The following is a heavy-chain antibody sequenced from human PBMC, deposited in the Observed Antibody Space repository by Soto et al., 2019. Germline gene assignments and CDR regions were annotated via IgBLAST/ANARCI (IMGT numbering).Heavy chain of an antibody. J-gene: IGHJ4*02. V-gene: IGHV3-30-3*01. Sequence: QVQLVESGGGVVQPGRSLRLSCAASGFTFSSYAMRWVRQAPGKGLEWVAVMSSDGFNKYSADSVKGRFTISRDNYKNTLYLHLDSLRGEDSAVYYCARGPHDYSTYYFDYWGQGTLVTVSS. CDR3: ARGPHDYSTYYFDY. D-gene: IGHD4-4*01. CDR1: GFTFSSYA. CDR2: MSSDGFNK.